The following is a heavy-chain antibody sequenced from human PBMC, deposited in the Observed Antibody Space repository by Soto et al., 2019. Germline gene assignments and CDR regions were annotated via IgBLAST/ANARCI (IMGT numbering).Heavy chain of an antibody. J-gene: IGHJ4*02. CDR3: SGGVGDAF. V-gene: IGHV3-7*04. D-gene: IGHD1-26*01. Sequence: EVHLVESGGGLVQTGGSLRLSCAIFESTVSRDWMNWVRQAPGKGLEWVAHINQDGSEKYYVDSVKGRFTISRDNAKKSLYRQMNSPRPADTAMYSCSGGVGDAFWGQGTLVTVSS. CDR2: INQDGSEK. CDR1: ESTVSRDW.